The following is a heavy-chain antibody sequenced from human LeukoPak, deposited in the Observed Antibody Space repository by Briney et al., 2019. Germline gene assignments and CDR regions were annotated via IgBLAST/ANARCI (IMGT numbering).Heavy chain of an antibody. Sequence: GGSLRLSCAASGLIFDDYTMHWVRQAPGKCLEWVSLISRNGAVTKYADSVRGRFTISRDNAKNSLSLQMNSLRAEGTAVYYCASDSPPDYWGQGTLVTVSS. CDR1: GLIFDDYT. J-gene: IGHJ4*02. CDR2: ISRNGAVT. CDR3: ASDSPPDY. V-gene: IGHV3-43*01.